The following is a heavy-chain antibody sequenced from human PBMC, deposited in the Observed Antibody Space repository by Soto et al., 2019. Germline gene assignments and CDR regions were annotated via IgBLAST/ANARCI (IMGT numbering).Heavy chain of an antibody. CDR1: GFSLTSSGVG. CDR3: AHSARDGDVQLAVFDY. Sequence: QITLKESGPTLVKPTQTLTLTCTFSGFSLTSSGVGVGWLRQPPGTALEWLALIYWDDDKISTPSLKTRLTSTKDTSKNQVGLAMTNMDPVDTATYDSAHSARDGDVQLAVFDYWGQGALVTVSS. D-gene: IGHD3-3*02. V-gene: IGHV2-5*02. J-gene: IGHJ4*02. CDR2: IYWDDDK.